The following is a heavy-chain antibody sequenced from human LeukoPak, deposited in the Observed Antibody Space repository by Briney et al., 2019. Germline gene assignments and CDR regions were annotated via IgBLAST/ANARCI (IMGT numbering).Heavy chain of an antibody. CDR2: ISSSSSTI. J-gene: IGHJ4*02. CDR3: AREVPRPGPVRGVIPAIFDY. Sequence: PGGSLRLSCAASGFTFSSYSMNWVRQAPGKGLEWVSYISSSSSTIYYADSVKGRFTISRDNAKNSLYLQMNSLRAEDTAVYYCAREVPRPGPVRGVIPAIFDYWGQGTLVTVSS. CDR1: GFTFSSYS. D-gene: IGHD3-10*01. V-gene: IGHV3-48*01.